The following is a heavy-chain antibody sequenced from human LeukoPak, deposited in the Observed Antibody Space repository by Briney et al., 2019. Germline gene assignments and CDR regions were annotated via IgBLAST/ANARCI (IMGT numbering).Heavy chain of an antibody. CDR1: GFTFSSYE. CDR2: ISSSGSTI. V-gene: IGHV3-48*03. Sequence: GGSLRLSCAASGFTFSSYEMNWVRQAPGKGLEWVSYISSSGSTIYYADSVKGRFTISRDNAKNSLYLQMNSLRAGDTAVYYCARDYSYDSSSYDYCGQGTLVTVSS. J-gene: IGHJ4*02. CDR3: ARDYSYDSSSYDY. D-gene: IGHD3-22*01.